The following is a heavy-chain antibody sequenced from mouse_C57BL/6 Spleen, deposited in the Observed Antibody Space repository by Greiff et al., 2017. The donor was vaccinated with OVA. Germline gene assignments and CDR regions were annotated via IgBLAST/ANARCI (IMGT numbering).Heavy chain of an antibody. V-gene: IGHV1-52*01. J-gene: IGHJ3*01. CDR2: IDPSDSET. Sequence: QVQLKQPGAELVRPGSSVKLSCKASGYTFTSYWMHWVKQRPIQGLEWIGNIDPSDSETHYNQKFKDKATLTVDKSSSTAYMQLSSLTSEDSAVYYCTLYYDYGSWFAYWGQGTLVTVSA. CDR1: GYTFTSYW. CDR3: TLYYDYGSWFAY. D-gene: IGHD2-4*01.